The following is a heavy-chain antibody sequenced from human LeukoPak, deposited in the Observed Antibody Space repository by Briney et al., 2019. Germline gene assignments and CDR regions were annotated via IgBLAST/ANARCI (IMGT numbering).Heavy chain of an antibody. J-gene: IGHJ4*02. CDR2: ISPDSNYK. CDR1: GFTFSTYS. CDR3: AREEFSDY. D-gene: IGHD3-3*01. Sequence: GESLRLSCAASGFTFSTYSMNWLRLAPGKGLEWVSSISPDSNYKYYVDSVKGRFTISRDNAKSSLYLQMNSLRAEDTAVYYCAREEFSDYWGQGTLVTVSS. V-gene: IGHV3-21*01.